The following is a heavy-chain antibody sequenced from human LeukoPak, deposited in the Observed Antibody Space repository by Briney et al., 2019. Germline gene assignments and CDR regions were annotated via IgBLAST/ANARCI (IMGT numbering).Heavy chain of an antibody. CDR3: ARETSDYYGSGSYFGGYYYYHMDV. D-gene: IGHD3-10*01. J-gene: IGHJ6*03. Sequence: SETLSLTCTVSGGSISSYYWSWIRQPAGKGLEWIGRTYTSGSTNYNPSLKSRVTMSVDTSKNQFSLKLSSVTAADTAVYYCARETSDYYGSGSYFGGYYYYHMDVWGKGTTVTVSS. V-gene: IGHV4-4*07. CDR1: GGSISSYY. CDR2: TYTSGST.